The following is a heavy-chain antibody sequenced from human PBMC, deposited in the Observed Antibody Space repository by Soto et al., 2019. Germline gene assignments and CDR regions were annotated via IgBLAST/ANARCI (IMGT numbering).Heavy chain of an antibody. D-gene: IGHD2-2*01. CDR1: GFTFSNYA. J-gene: IGHJ6*02. Sequence: QVQLVGSGGGMVQPGGSLTLSCAASGFTFSNYAMHWVRQAPGKGLEWVAVVSHDGITKYYADSVKGRFAISRDNSKSTLGLQMDSLRPDDTAVYYCARDRATCCFFGMDVWGQGTTVTVFS. V-gene: IGHV3-30*09. CDR3: ARDRATCCFFGMDV. CDR2: VSHDGITK.